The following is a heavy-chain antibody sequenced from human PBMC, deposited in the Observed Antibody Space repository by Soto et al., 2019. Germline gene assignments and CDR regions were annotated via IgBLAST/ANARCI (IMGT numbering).Heavy chain of an antibody. V-gene: IGHV1-69*02. J-gene: IGHJ6*03. CDR3: ARISKARYSSSWYDYYYMDV. Sequence: GASVKVSCKASGGTFSSYTISWLRQAPGQGLEWMGRIIPILGIANYAQKFQGRVMITADKSTSTAYMELSSLRSEDTAVYYCARISKARYSSSWYDYYYMDVWGKGTTVTVSS. CDR2: IIPILGIA. D-gene: IGHD6-13*01. CDR1: GGTFSSYT.